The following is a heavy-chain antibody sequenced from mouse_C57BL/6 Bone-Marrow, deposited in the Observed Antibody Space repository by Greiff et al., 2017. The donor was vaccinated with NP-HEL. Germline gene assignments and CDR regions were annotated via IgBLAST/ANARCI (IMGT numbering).Heavy chain of an antibody. CDR1: GFTFSSYA. J-gene: IGHJ2*01. CDR2: ISDGGSYT. CDR3: AREFDGDPYYFDY. V-gene: IGHV5-4*01. D-gene: IGHD2-13*01. Sequence: EVKLVESGGGLVKPGGSLKLSCAASGFTFSSYAMSWVRQTPEKRLEWVATISDGGSYTYYPDNVKGRFTISRDNAKNNLYLQMSHLKSEDTAMYYCAREFDGDPYYFDYGGQGTTLTVSS.